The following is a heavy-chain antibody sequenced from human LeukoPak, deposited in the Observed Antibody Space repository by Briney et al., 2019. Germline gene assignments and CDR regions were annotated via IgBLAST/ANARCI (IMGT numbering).Heavy chain of an antibody. CDR2: ISGSGGRT. Sequence: GGPLSLSCAPSGFTFSSYWLSWVRQPPGRGLDWVSGISGSGGRTYDADSVKGRFTTSRDNSKNPLYLQMNSLRAEHTAVYYCAKDRAQSSLKYWGQGTLVTVSS. J-gene: IGHJ4*02. D-gene: IGHD3-10*01. V-gene: IGHV3-23*01. CDR1: GFTFSSYW. CDR3: AKDRAQSSLKY.